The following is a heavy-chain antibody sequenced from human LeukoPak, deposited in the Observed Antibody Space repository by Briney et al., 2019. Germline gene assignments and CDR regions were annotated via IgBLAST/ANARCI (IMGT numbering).Heavy chain of an antibody. D-gene: IGHD2-21*02. CDR3: AKIGVRAGDSDY. CDR1: GFTVSSNY. Sequence: GGSLRLSCAASGFTVSSNYLSWVRQAPGKGLEWVSAISGSGGSTYYADSVKGRFTISRDNSKNTLYLQMNSLRAEDTAVYYCAKIGVRAGDSDYWGQGTLVTVSS. CDR2: ISGSGGST. J-gene: IGHJ4*02. V-gene: IGHV3-23*01.